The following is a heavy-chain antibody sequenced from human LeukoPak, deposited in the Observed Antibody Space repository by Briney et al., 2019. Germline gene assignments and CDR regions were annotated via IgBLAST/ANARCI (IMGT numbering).Heavy chain of an antibody. CDR1: GGTFSSYT. V-gene: IGHV1-69*04. J-gene: IGHJ5*02. D-gene: IGHD3-22*01. CDR2: IIPILGIA. CDR3: ARDVQNHYHDSSGYNWFDP. Sequence: SVKVSCKASGGTFSSYTISWVRQAPGQGLEWMGRIIPILGIANYAQKFQGRVTITADKSTSTAYMELSSLRSEDTAVYYCARDVQNHYHDSSGYNWFDPWGQGTLVTVSS.